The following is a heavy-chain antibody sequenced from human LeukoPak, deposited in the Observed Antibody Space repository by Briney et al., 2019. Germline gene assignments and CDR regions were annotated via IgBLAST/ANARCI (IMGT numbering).Heavy chain of an antibody. CDR2: VSGSNSST. V-gene: IGHV3-23*01. CDR1: GFTISSYA. Sequence: LSCAASGFTISSYAMSWLPQAPGQELEWVSGVSGSNSSTYYADSVEGRFTISRDKSKNTLYLQMNSLRAEDTAVYYCAKTVRITMVRGVITPPYFDYWGQGTLVTVSS. J-gene: IGHJ4*02. CDR3: AKTVRITMVRGVITPPYFDY. D-gene: IGHD3-10*01.